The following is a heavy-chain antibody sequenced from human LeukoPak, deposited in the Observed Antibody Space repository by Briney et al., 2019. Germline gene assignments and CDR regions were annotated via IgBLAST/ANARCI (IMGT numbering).Heavy chain of an antibody. V-gene: IGHV4-59*01. CDR2: IYYSGST. J-gene: IGHJ4*02. CDR1: GGSISSYY. D-gene: IGHD3-22*01. Sequence: SETLSLTCTVSGGSISSYYWSWIRQPPGTGLEWIGYIYYSGSTNYNPSLKSRVTISVDTSKNQFSLKLSSVTAADTAVYYCAREADNYYDSSGYFYYFDYWGQGTLVTVSS. CDR3: AREADNYYDSSGYFYYFDY.